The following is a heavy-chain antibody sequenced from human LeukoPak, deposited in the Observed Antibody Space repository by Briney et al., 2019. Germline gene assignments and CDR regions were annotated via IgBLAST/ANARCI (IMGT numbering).Heavy chain of an antibody. CDR3: AKLGRLTTVITGAFDI. CDR2: IYPGDSDT. J-gene: IGHJ3*02. CDR1: GYSFTSYW. V-gene: IGHV5-51*01. Sequence: GESLKISCKGSGYSFTSYWIGWVRQMPGKGLEWMGIIYPGDSDTRYSPSFQGQVTISADTSISTAYLQWSSLKASDTAMYYCAKLGRLTTVITGAFDIWGQGTMVTVSS. D-gene: IGHD4-17*01.